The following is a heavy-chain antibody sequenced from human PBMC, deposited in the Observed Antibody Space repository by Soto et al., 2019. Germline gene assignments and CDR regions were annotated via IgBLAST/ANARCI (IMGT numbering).Heavy chain of an antibody. Sequence: QVQLVQSGAEVKKPGASVKVSCKASGYTFTSYAMHWVRQAPGQRLEWMGWINAGNGNTKYSQKFQGRVTITRDTSASTAYMELSSLGSEDTAVYYCARSSLLWFGERTPLFDYWGQGTLVTVSS. D-gene: IGHD3-10*01. J-gene: IGHJ4*02. CDR3: ARSSLLWFGERTPLFDY. V-gene: IGHV1-3*01. CDR2: INAGNGNT. CDR1: GYTFTSYA.